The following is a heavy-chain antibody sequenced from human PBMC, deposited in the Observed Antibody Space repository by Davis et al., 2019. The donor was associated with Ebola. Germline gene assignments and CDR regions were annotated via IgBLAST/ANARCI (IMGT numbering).Heavy chain of an antibody. CDR3: TRAVGATDY. Sequence: GESLKISCAASGFTFSSYGMHWVRQASGKGLEWVGRIRSKANSYATAYAASVKGRFTISRDDSKNTAYLQMNSLKTEDTAVYYCTRAVGATDYWGQGTLVTVSS. J-gene: IGHJ4*02. CDR2: IRSKANSYAT. D-gene: IGHD1-26*01. V-gene: IGHV3-73*01. CDR1: GFTFSSYG.